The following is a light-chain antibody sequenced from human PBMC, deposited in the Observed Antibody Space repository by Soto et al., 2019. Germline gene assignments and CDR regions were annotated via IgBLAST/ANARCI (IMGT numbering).Light chain of an antibody. CDR2: DVT. Sequence: QSALTQPASLSGSPGQSITISCTGTGSDIGGYNYVSWYQQHPGKAPKLIIHDVTTRPSGVSDRFFGSKSGNTASLTISGLQAEDEADYYCSSYRASSTTHYVFGTGTKLTVL. CDR3: SSYRASSTTHYV. J-gene: IGLJ1*01. V-gene: IGLV2-14*03. CDR1: GSDIGGYNY.